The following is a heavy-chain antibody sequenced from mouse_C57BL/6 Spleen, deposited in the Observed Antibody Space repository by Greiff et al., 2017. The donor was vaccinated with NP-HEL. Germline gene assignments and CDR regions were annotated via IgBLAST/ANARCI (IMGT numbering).Heavy chain of an antibody. Sequence: QVQLQQSGAELVRPGASVKLSCKASGYTFTDYYINWVKQRPGQGLEWIARIYPGSGNTYYTEKFKGKATLTAEKSSSTAYMQLSSLTSEDSAVYFCARATTAQAWFAYWGQGTLVTVSA. CDR1: GYTFTDYY. D-gene: IGHD1-2*01. V-gene: IGHV1-76*01. CDR3: ARATTAQAWFAY. J-gene: IGHJ3*01. CDR2: IYPGSGNT.